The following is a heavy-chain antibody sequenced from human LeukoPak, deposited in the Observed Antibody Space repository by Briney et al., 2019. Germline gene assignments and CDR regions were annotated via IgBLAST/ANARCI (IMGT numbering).Heavy chain of an antibody. CDR2: IIPIFGTA. D-gene: IGHD3-22*01. CDR3: ARDPGPTQDYYDSSGYPLINWFDP. CDR1: GGTFSSYA. J-gene: IGHJ5*02. V-gene: IGHV1-69*13. Sequence: ASVKLSCKASGGTFSSYAISWVRQDPGQGLEWMGGIIPIFGTANYAQKFQGRVTITADESTSTAYMELSSLRSEDTAVYYCARDPGPTQDYYDSSGYPLINWFDPWGQGTLVTVSS.